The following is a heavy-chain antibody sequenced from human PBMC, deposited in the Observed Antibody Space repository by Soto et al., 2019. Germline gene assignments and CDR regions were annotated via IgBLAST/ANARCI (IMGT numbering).Heavy chain of an antibody. Sequence: ASVKVSCKASGYTFTSYGISWVRQAPGQGLEWMGWISAYNGNTNYAQKLQGRVTMTTDTSTSTAYMELRSLRSDDTAVYYCARGSGYYYGSGSPPLGVGEYWGQGTLVTVS. D-gene: IGHD3-10*01. CDR1: GYTFTSYG. V-gene: IGHV1-18*01. CDR3: ARGSGYYYGSGSPPLGVGEY. J-gene: IGHJ4*02. CDR2: ISAYNGNT.